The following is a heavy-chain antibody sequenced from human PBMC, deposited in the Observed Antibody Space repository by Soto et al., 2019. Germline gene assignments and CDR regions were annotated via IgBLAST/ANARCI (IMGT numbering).Heavy chain of an antibody. CDR2: MWNDGSNK. CDR3: AKEFWSGPFDY. D-gene: IGHD3-3*01. J-gene: IGHJ4*02. CDR1: GFTFSSYG. Sequence: QVQLVESGGGVVQPGRSLRLSCAASGFTFSSYGMHWVRQAPGKGLEWVAVMWNDGSNKYYADSVKGRFTISRDNSKNTVYLQMNSLRAEDTAVYYCAKEFWSGPFDYWGQGTLVTFSS. V-gene: IGHV3-33*06.